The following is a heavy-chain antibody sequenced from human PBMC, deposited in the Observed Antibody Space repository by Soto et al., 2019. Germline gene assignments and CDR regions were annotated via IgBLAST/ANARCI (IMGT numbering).Heavy chain of an antibody. J-gene: IGHJ6*02. CDR1: GGTFSSYA. Sequence: GASVKVSCKASGGTFSSYAISWVRQAPGQGLEWMGGIIPIFGTANYAQKFQGRVTITADESTSTAYMELSSLRSEDTAVYFCARGLHDSSGWNYYYYDMDVWGQGTTVTVSS. D-gene: IGHD6-19*01. CDR2: IIPIFGTA. V-gene: IGHV1-69*13. CDR3: ARGLHDSSGWNYYYYDMDV.